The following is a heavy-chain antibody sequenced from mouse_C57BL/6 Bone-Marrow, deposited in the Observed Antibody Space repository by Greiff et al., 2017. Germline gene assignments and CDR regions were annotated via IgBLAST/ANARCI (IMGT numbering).Heavy chain of an antibody. Sequence: EVKLQESGGGLVKPGGSLKLSCAASGFTFSDYGMHWVRQAPEKGLEWVAYISSGSSTIYYADTVKGRFTISRDNATNTLFLQRTSLRSEDTAMYYCARGITTVPYYFDYWGQGTTLTVSS. CDR1: GFTFSDYG. V-gene: IGHV5-17*01. CDR3: ARGITTVPYYFDY. CDR2: ISSGSSTI. D-gene: IGHD1-1*01. J-gene: IGHJ2*01.